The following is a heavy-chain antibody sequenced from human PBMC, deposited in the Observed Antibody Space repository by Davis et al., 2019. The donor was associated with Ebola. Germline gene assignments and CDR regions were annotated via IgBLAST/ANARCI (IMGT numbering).Heavy chain of an antibody. V-gene: IGHV3-23*01. D-gene: IGHD1-20*01. CDR2: ISGSGGST. CDR3: ASGDRGNWLFEY. Sequence: GESLKISCAASGFTFSSYAMSWVRQAPGKGLEWVSAISGSGGSTYYADSVKGRFTISRDNSKNTLYLQMNSLRAEDTAVYYCASGDRGNWLFEYWVQGTLVTVSS. J-gene: IGHJ4*02. CDR1: GFTFSSYA.